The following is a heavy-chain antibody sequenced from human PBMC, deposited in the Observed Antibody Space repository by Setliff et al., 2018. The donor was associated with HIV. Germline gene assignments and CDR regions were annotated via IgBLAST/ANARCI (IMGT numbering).Heavy chain of an antibody. CDR3: ARDRGGAAAGGYYYMDV. V-gene: IGHV4-61*09. Sequence: KPSETLSLTCNVSGGSISSGGYYWSWIRQPAGKGLEWIGHIYTSGSTNYNPSLKSRVTISIDTSKNQFSLKLSSVTAADTAVYYCARDRGGAAAGGYYYMDVWGKGTRSPSP. CDR1: GGSISSGGYY. CDR2: IYTSGST. J-gene: IGHJ6*03. D-gene: IGHD6-13*01.